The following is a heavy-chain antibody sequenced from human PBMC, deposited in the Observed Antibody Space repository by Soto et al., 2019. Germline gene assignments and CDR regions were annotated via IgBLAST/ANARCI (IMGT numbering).Heavy chain of an antibody. Sequence: SETLSLTCTVSGGSISSYYWSWIRQPPGKGLEWIGYIYYSGSTNYNPSLKSRVTISVDTSKNQFSLKLSSVTAADTAVYYCARVKAAQLQFDYWGQGTLVTVSS. J-gene: IGHJ4*02. V-gene: IGHV4-59*01. D-gene: IGHD6-6*01. CDR3: ARVKAAQLQFDY. CDR1: GGSISSYY. CDR2: IYYSGST.